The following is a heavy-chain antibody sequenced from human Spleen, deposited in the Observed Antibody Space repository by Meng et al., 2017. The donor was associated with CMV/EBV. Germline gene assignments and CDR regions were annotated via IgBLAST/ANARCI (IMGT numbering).Heavy chain of an antibody. Sequence: GESLKISCAASGFTFSTYAMSWVRQAPGKGLEWVSGISGSGGSTYYADSVKGRFIISRDNSKNTLYLQMNSLRAEDTAVYYCVSDGAGLSKGLDYWGQGTLVTVSS. CDR2: ISGSGGST. CDR1: GFTFSTYA. J-gene: IGHJ4*02. CDR3: VSDGAGLSKGLDY. V-gene: IGHV3-23*01. D-gene: IGHD6-19*01.